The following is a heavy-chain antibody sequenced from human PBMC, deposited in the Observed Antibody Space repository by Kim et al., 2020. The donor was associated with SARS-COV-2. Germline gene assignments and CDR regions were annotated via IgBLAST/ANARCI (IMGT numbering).Heavy chain of an antibody. CDR2: ICHSGST. J-gene: IGHJ4*02. CDR1: GGSISSSNC. CDR3: ASAISRTVDY. D-gene: IGHD3-9*01. V-gene: IGHV4-4*02. Sequence: SETLSLTCAVSGGSISSSNCWSWVHQPPGKGLAWIGEICHSGSTNYNPSLKSRVTISADKSKNQFSLKLTSVTAADTAVYYCASAISRTVDYWGQGILVTVSS.